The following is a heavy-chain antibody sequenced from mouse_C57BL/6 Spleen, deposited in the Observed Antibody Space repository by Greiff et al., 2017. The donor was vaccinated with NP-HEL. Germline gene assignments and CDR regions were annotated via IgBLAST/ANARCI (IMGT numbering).Heavy chain of an antibody. J-gene: IGHJ3*01. CDR3: ASNGYDYDGFAY. CDR1: GYTFTDYN. Sequence: EIQLQQSGPELVKPGASVKMSCKASGYTFTDYNMHWVKQSHGKSLEWIGYINPNNGGTSYNQKFKGKATLTVNKSSSTAYMELRSLTSEDSAVYYCASNGYDYDGFAYWGQGTLVTVSA. CDR2: INPNNGGT. D-gene: IGHD2-4*01. V-gene: IGHV1-22*01.